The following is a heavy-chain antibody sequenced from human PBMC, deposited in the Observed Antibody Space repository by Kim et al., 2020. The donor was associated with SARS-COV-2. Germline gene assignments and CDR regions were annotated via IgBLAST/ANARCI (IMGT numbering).Heavy chain of an antibody. CDR3: ARTGRYDYVWGSYRPIPYYYGMDV. J-gene: IGHJ6*02. Sequence: ASVKVSCKASGYTFTSYGISWVRQAPGQGLEWMGWISAYNGNTNYAQKLQGRVTMTTDTSTSTAYMELRSLRSDDTAVYYCARTGRYDYVWGSYRPIPYYYGMDVWGQGTTVTVSS. CDR1: GYTFTSYG. CDR2: ISAYNGNT. V-gene: IGHV1-18*01. D-gene: IGHD3-16*02.